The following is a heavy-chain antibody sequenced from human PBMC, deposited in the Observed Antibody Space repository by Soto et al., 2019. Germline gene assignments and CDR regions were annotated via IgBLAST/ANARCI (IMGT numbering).Heavy chain of an antibody. D-gene: IGHD2-2*01. Sequence: QVQLVQSGAEVKKPGASVKVSCKASGYTFTSYYMHWVRQAPGQGLEWMGIINPSGGSTSYAQKFPGRVTMTRDTSTSTVFTELSSLRSEATAVYYCARFVVVPAAMLVGYFDYWGQGTLVTVSS. J-gene: IGHJ4*02. CDR1: GYTFTSYY. CDR2: INPSGGST. V-gene: IGHV1-46*01. CDR3: ARFVVVPAAMLVGYFDY.